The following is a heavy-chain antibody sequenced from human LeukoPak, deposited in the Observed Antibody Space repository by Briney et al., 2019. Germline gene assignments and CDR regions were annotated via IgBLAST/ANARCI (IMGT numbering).Heavy chain of an antibody. J-gene: IGHJ3*02. CDR2: INPSGGST. Sequence: ASVKVSCTASGYTFTSYYMHWVRQAPGQGLEWMGIINPSGGSTSYAQKFQGRVTMTRDMSTSTVYMELSSLRSEDTAVYYCARVRAGSNDAFDIWGQGTMVTVSS. CDR3: ARVRAGSNDAFDI. V-gene: IGHV1-46*01. D-gene: IGHD6-13*01. CDR1: GYTFTSYY.